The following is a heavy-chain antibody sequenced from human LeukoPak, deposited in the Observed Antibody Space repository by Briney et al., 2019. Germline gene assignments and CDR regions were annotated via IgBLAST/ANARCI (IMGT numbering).Heavy chain of an antibody. CDR2: ISGSGGST. D-gene: IGHD3-3*01. Sequence: PGGSLRLSCAASGFTFSSYAMSWVCQAPGKGLEWVSAISGSGGSTYYADSVKGRFTISRDNSKNTLYLQMNSLRAEDTAVYYCAKDLDFWSGYDYWGQGTLVTVSS. CDR1: GFTFSSYA. CDR3: AKDLDFWSGYDY. V-gene: IGHV3-23*01. J-gene: IGHJ4*02.